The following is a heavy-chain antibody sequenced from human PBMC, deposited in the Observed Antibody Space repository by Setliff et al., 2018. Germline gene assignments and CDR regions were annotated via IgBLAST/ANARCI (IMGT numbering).Heavy chain of an antibody. CDR1: GFTFSSHG. D-gene: IGHD3-22*01. CDR2: ISSSSAYI. Sequence: GSLRLSCVASGFTFSSHGMTWVRQAPGKGLEWVSSISSSSAYIYYADSVKGRFTISRDNAKNSVYLQMNSLRAEDTAVYYCARLALTGYDSSGYYYALEYYYYMDVWGKGTTVTVSS. J-gene: IGHJ6*03. CDR3: ARLALTGYDSSGYYYALEYYYYMDV. V-gene: IGHV3-21*01.